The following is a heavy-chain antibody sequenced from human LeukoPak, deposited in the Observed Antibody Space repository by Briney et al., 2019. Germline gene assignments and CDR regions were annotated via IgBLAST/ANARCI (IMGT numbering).Heavy chain of an antibody. V-gene: IGHV3-33*01. Sequence: GGSLRLSCAASGFTFSSYGMHWVRQAPGKGLEWVAVIWYDGSNKYYADSVKGRFTISRDNSKNTLYLQMNSLRAEDTAVYYCARDIVVVVAAMPYYYYGMGVWGQGTTVTVSS. CDR3: ARDIVVVVAAMPYYYYGMGV. J-gene: IGHJ6*02. CDR2: IWYDGSNK. CDR1: GFTFSSYG. D-gene: IGHD2-15*01.